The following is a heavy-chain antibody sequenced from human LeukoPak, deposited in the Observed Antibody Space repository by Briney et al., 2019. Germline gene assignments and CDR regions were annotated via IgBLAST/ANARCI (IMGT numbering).Heavy chain of an antibody. V-gene: IGHV4-34*01. CDR1: GGSISSYY. D-gene: IGHD2-8*01. CDR3: ARLGSDCTNGVCLNYYYYYYMDV. J-gene: IGHJ6*03. CDR2: TNHSERT. Sequence: PSETLSLTCTVSGGSISSYYWSWIRQPQGKGLKWMGETNHSERTNYNPSLKSRVTISVDTSKNQFSLKLSSVTAADTAVYYCARLGSDCTNGVCLNYYYYYYMDVWGKGTTVTVSS.